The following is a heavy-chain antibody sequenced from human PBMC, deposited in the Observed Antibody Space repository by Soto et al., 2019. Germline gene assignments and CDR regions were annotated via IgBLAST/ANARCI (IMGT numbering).Heavy chain of an antibody. D-gene: IGHD3-22*01. V-gene: IGHV5-51*01. CDR3: ARQGLPYRSSGYYDSMDV. Sequence: PGESLKISCEGSGFSLNTYWIAWVRQMPGKGLEWMGAIFPGDSDTRYSPSFQGQVTLSADRSNSTAFLQWSSLRVSDTAIYYRARQGLPYRSSGYYDSMDVGGRGTKVTVSS. CDR2: IFPGDSDT. J-gene: IGHJ6*02. CDR1: GFSLNTYW.